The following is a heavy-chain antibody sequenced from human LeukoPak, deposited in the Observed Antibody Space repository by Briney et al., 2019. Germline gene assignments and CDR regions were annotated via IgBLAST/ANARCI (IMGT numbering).Heavy chain of an antibody. V-gene: IGHV3-11*05. J-gene: IGHJ4*02. D-gene: IGHD3-10*01. Sequence: GGSLRLSCAASGFTFSDYYMSWIRQAPGKGLEWISYISKSGTSTKYADSVKGRFSISRDNAKQSLYLQLNSLTAEDTAVYYCARVRSSGSPLDYWGQGTLVTVSS. CDR2: ISKSGTST. CDR3: ARVRSSGSPLDY. CDR1: GFTFSDYY.